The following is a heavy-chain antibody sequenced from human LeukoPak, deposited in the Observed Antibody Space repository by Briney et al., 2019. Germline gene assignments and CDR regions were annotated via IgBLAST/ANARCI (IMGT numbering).Heavy chain of an antibody. D-gene: IGHD5-12*01. CDR2: IKTDGSST. V-gene: IGHV3-74*01. CDR1: GFTFSSYW. J-gene: IGHJ4*02. CDR3: AKDLSGYDYGDY. Sequence: GGSLRLSCAASGFTFSSYWMHWVRQAPGKGLVCVSRIKTDGSSTSYADSVKRRFTISRDNAKNTLYLQMNSLRAEDTAVYYCAKDLSGYDYGDYWGQGTLVTVSS.